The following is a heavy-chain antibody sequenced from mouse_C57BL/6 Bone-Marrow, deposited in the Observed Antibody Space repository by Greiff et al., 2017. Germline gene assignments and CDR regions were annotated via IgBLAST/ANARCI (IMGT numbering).Heavy chain of an antibody. CDR2: IYPGSGNT. D-gene: IGHD4-1*01. Sequence: QFQLQQSGAELVRPGASVKLSCKASGYTFTDYYINWVKQRPGQGLAWIARIYPGSGNTYYNEKFKGKAPLTAEKSSSTAYMQLSSLTAEDSAVYFCARGWDGNYWGQGTTLTVSS. CDR3: ARGWDGNY. V-gene: IGHV1-76*01. J-gene: IGHJ2*01. CDR1: GYTFTDYY.